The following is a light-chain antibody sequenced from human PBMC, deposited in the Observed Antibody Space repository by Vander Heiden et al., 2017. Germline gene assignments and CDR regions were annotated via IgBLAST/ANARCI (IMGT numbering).Light chain of an antibody. CDR2: EVS. J-gene: IGLJ2*01. Sequence: QPPLTPPPSASRPPGPSVTISGTGTSSDVGGYSYVSWYQQHPGKAPKLMIYEVSKRPSGVPNRFSGSKSGNTASLTVSGLQAEDEADYYCSSYAGGNNVVFGGGTKLTVL. CDR1: SSDVGGYSY. CDR3: SSYAGGNNVV. V-gene: IGLV2-8*02.